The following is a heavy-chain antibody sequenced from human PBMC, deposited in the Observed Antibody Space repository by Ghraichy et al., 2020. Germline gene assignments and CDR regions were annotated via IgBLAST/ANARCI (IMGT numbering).Heavy chain of an antibody. D-gene: IGHD6-13*01. CDR2: IRNKANNYAT. Sequence: LSLTCAASAFTFSGSALHWVRQASGQGLEWVGRIRNKANNYATAYAASVEGRFTIYRDDSKNTAYLQMNSLKTEDTAVYYCTRLIAATGTSFDYWGQGTLVTVSP. CDR1: AFTFSGSA. J-gene: IGHJ4*02. CDR3: TRLIAATGTSFDY. V-gene: IGHV3-73*01.